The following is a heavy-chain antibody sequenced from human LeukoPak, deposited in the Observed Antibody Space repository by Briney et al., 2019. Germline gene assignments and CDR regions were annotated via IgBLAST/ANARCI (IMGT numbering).Heavy chain of an antibody. CDR2: IYHSGST. CDR3: ARLSRDTAMVILDY. V-gene: IGHV4-4*02. CDR1: GFTFSSYAM. Sequence: GSLRLSCAASGFTFSSYAMSWVRQPPGKGLEWIGEIYHSGSTNYNPSLKSRVTISVDKSKNQFSLKVSSVTAADTAVYYCARLSRDTAMVILDYWGQGTLVTVSS. D-gene: IGHD5-18*01. J-gene: IGHJ4*02.